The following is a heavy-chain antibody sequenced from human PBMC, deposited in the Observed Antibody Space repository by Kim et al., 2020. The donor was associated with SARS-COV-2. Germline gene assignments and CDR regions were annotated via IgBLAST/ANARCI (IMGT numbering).Heavy chain of an antibody. Sequence: GRSLRLSCAASGFTFSSYAMSWVRQAPGKGLEWVSAISGSGGSTYYADSVKGRFTISRDNSKNTLYLQMNSLRAEDTAVYYCAIDLLAVAGSGDYWGQGTLVTVSS. D-gene: IGHD6-19*01. J-gene: IGHJ4*02. V-gene: IGHV3-23*01. CDR2: ISGSGGST. CDR3: AIDLLAVAGSGDY. CDR1: GFTFSSYA.